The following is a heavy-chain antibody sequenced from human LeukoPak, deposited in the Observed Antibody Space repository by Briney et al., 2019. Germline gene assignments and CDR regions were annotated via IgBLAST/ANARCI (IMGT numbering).Heavy chain of an antibody. D-gene: IGHD6-13*01. V-gene: IGHV3-33*01. J-gene: IGHJ3*02. CDR3: ARAPGGIAAAGTIGHAFDI. CDR1: GFTFSSYG. Sequence: GRSLRLSCAASGFTFSSYGMHWVRQAPGKGLEWVAVIWYDGSNKYYADSVKGRFTISRDNSKNTLYLQMNSLRAEDTAVYYCARAPGGIAAAGTIGHAFDIWGQGTMVTVSS. CDR2: IWYDGSNK.